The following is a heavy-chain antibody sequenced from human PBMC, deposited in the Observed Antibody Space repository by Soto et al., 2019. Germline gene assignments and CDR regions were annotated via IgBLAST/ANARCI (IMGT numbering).Heavy chain of an antibody. V-gene: IGHV1-69*13. J-gene: IGHJ6*02. D-gene: IGHD2-15*01. CDR1: GGTFSTYA. CDR3: ARSQGGSSSLDIYYYYYYGMDV. CDR2: VIPIFGTP. Sequence: SVKVSCKAPGGTFSTYAISWLRQAPGQGLEWMGGVIPIFGTPKYAQKFQGRVTITADESTSTGYMELRSLRSEDTAVYYCARSQGGSSSLDIYYYYYYGMDVWGQGTTVTVSS.